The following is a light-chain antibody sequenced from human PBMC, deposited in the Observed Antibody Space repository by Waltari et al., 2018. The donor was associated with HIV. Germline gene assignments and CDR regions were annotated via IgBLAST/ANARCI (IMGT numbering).Light chain of an antibody. J-gene: IGLJ3*02. V-gene: IGLV2-14*03. Sequence: QSALTQPASVSGSPGQSITISCTGTSNDVGGYKYVSWYQQHPGKAPNLRICDVTKRPSGVSNRFSGSMSGNTASLTISGLQTEVEADYYCISYTTGNSWVFGGGTKLTVL. CDR3: ISYTTGNSWV. CDR2: DVT. CDR1: SNDVGGYKY.